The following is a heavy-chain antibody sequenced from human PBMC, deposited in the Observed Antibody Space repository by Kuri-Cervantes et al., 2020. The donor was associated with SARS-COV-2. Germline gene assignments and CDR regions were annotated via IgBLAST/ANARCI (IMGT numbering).Heavy chain of an antibody. CDR3: AKYGTDEYFSTYVGRGTWFDP. V-gene: IGHV4-59*01. D-gene: IGHD2-2*01. CDR2: IYKSGST. J-gene: IGHJ5*02. Sequence: GSLRLSCSVSGGSISTNYWSWIRQPPGKGLEWIGDIYKSGSTNTNPSLKTRVTISVDTSKNQLSLGVTPVTAADTAVYFCAKYGTDEYFSTYVGRGTWFDPWGQGTLVTVSS. CDR1: GGSISTNY.